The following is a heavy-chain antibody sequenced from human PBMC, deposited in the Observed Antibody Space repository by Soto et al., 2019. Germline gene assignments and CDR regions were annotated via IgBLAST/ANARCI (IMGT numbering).Heavy chain of an antibody. V-gene: IGHV1-69*13. Sequence: SVKVSCKASGGTFSSYAISWVRQAPGQGLEWMGGIIPIFGTANYAQKFQGRVTITAGESTSTAYMELSSLRSEDAAVYYCARTSVGQLVPPIDYWGQGTLVTVSS. CDR2: IIPIFGTA. CDR1: GGTFSSYA. CDR3: ARTSVGQLVPPIDY. D-gene: IGHD6-6*01. J-gene: IGHJ4*02.